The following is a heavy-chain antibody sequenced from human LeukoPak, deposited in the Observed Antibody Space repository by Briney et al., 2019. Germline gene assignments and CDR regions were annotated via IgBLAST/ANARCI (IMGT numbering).Heavy chain of an antibody. CDR2: INHSGST. J-gene: IGHJ6*03. CDR3: ARVPSRRGYCSSTSCRIPYYYYYMDV. D-gene: IGHD2-2*01. CDR1: GGSFSGYY. Sequence: SETLSLTCAVYGGSFSGYYWSWIRQPPGKGLEWIGEINHSGSTNYNPSLKSRVTISVDTSKNQFSLKLSSVTAADTAVYYCARVPSRRGYCSSTSCRIPYYYYYMDVWGKGTTVTVSS. V-gene: IGHV4-34*01.